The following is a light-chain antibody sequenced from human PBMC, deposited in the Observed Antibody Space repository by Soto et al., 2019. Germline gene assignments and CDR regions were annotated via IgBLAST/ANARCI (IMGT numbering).Light chain of an antibody. V-gene: IGKV3-20*01. J-gene: IGKJ2*01. CDR3: QQYGVPPFN. CDR2: GVS. CDR1: QAVISGY. Sequence: EIVLTQSPGALSLSPGEGATLSCRASQAVISGYLAWYQQKPGQAPRLLMYGVSSRPTGISDRFSGSGSGTEVTLTITSLEPEDFALYYCQQYGVPPFNFGQGTKLQIK.